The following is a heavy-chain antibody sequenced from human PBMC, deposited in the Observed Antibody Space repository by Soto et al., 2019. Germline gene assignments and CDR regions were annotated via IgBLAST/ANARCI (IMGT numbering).Heavy chain of an antibody. V-gene: IGHV4-59*01. J-gene: IGHJ4*02. CDR2: IHYSGATSFFP. Sequence: SETLSLTCTVSGGSMRNYFWTWIRQPPGKGLEWIGYIHYSGATSFFPSYNPSLRGRVTISEDTSKNQFSLKLLSVTTADTAVYFCAAGEASSRNLAPYYLDFWGQGTLVTAPQ. D-gene: IGHD6-13*01. CDR1: GGSMRNYF. CDR3: AAGEASSRNLAPYYLDF.